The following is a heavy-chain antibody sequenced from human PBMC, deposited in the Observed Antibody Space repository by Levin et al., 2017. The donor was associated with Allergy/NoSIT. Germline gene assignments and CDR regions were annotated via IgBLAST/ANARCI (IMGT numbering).Heavy chain of an antibody. CDR2: INSDGSST. CDR1: GFTFSSYW. D-gene: IGHD3-9*01. V-gene: IGHV3-74*01. Sequence: GGSLRLSCAASGFTFSSYWMHWVRQAPGKGLVWVSRINSDGSSTSYADSVKGRFTISRDNAKNTLYLQMNSLRAEDTAVYYCARGAQYYDILTGYYNLYYYGMDVWGQGTTVTVSS. J-gene: IGHJ6*02. CDR3: ARGAQYYDILTGYYNLYYYGMDV.